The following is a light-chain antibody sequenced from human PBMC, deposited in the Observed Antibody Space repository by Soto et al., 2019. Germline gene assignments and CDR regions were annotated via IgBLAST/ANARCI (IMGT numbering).Light chain of an antibody. V-gene: IGLV2-8*01. CDR1: SSDVGGYNY. CDR3: SSYAGSDTVV. Sequence: QSVLTQPPSASGSPGQSVTISCTGTSSDVGGYNYVSWYQQHPGKAPKLMIYSVSDRPPGVPDRFSGSKSGNTAYLTVSGLQPEDEADYYCSSYAGSDTVVFGGGTQLTVL. J-gene: IGLJ2*01. CDR2: SVS.